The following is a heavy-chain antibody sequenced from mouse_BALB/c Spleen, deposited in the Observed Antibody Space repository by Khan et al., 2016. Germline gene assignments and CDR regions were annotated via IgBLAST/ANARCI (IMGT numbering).Heavy chain of an antibody. V-gene: IGHV1-52*01. CDR3: ARVSKVFDY. CDR2: IDPYDSET. J-gene: IGHJ2*01. CDR1: GHPFTTYW. Sequence: QVQLKQSGAELVRPGASVKLSCKASGHPFTTYWMNWFKQRPEQGLEWIGRIDPYDSETHYDQKFKDKAILTVDKSSSTAFMQLSSLTSEDSAVYYCARVSKVFDYWGQGTTLTVSS.